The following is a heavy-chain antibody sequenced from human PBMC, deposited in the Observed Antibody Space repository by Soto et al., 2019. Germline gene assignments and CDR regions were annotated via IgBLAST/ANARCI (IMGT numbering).Heavy chain of an antibody. Sequence: NPSETLSLTCTVSGGSISSGDYYWSWIRQPPGKGLEWIGYIYYSGSTYYNPSLKSRLTISVDTSKNQFSLKLSSVTAADTAVYYCARAELKWLPKQYFFDYWGQGSLVTAPQ. D-gene: IGHD3-22*01. CDR2: IYYSGST. CDR1: GGSISSGDYY. V-gene: IGHV4-30-4*01. CDR3: ARAELKWLPKQYFFDY. J-gene: IGHJ4*02.